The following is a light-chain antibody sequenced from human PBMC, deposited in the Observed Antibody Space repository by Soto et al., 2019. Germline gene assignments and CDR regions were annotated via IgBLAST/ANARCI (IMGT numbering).Light chain of an antibody. Sequence: TQRTQSPYSLSASVGDEATITCRASQTIMTYLNWYQLKPGKPPRLLIYAASSLQSGVPSRFSGSGSGTDFTLTISSLQPEDFATYSCQQSYNSPQTFGRGTKVDI. J-gene: IGKJ1*01. CDR2: AAS. V-gene: IGKV1-39*01. CDR3: QQSYNSPQT. CDR1: QTIMTY.